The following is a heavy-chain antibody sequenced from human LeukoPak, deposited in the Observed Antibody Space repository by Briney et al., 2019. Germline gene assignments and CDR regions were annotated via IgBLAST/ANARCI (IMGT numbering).Heavy chain of an antibody. D-gene: IGHD1-26*01. J-gene: IGHJ5*02. Sequence: SSETLSLTCSVSGCSISSSRYYWAWIRQPPGKELQWISSMYYSGSTYYNPFLRSRVTMSVDTSKNQFSLKLTSVTAAEKALYYCAMLEATTLTFDPWGQGTLVTVSS. CDR1: GCSISSSRYY. CDR2: MYYSGST. V-gene: IGHV4-39*01. CDR3: AMLEATTLTFDP.